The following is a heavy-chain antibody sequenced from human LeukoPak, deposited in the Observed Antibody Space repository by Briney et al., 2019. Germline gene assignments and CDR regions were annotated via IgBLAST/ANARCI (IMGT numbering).Heavy chain of an antibody. J-gene: IGHJ4*02. V-gene: IGHV3-23*01. CDR1: GFTFSSYA. CDR2: ISSAGGTI. CDR3: AKTYVDTTFFDS. Sequence: GGSLRLSCAASGFTFSSYAMSWVRQAPGKGLEWVSAISSAGGTIFYADSVKGRFAVSRDNSKNTVYLQMTSLRAEDTAVYYCAKTYVDTTFFDSWGQGTRVTVSS. D-gene: IGHD5-18*01.